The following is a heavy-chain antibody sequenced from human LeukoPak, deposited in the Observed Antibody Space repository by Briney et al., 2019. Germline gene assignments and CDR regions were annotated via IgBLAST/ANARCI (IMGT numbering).Heavy chain of an antibody. D-gene: IGHD6-13*01. J-gene: IGHJ4*02. Sequence: GGSLRLSCAASGFTFITYNMNWVRQAPGKGLEWVSSITSSSIHTFYADSVRGRFTISRDNAKNSLYLQMNSLRAEDTAIYYCAREAGIAAAGFDYWGQGTLVTVSS. V-gene: IGHV3-21*01. CDR3: AREAGIAAAGFDY. CDR1: GFTFITYN. CDR2: ITSSSIHT.